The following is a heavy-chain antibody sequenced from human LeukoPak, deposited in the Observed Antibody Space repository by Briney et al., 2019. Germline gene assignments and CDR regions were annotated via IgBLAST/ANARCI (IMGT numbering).Heavy chain of an antibody. CDR1: GFTFSNYW. J-gene: IGHJ4*02. CDR3: AKDRTAGYDGLVDY. D-gene: IGHD5-12*01. Sequence: GGSLRLSCAVSGFTFSNYWMSWVRQAPGKGLEWVAVISYDGSNKYYTDSVKGRFTISRDNSKNTLYLQMNSLRAEDTAVYYCAKDRTAGYDGLVDYWGQGTLVTVSS. CDR2: ISYDGSNK. V-gene: IGHV3-30*18.